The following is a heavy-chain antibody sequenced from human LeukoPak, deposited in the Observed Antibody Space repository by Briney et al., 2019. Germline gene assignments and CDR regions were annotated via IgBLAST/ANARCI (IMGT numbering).Heavy chain of an antibody. CDR3: AKLINYYGSGSYWYFDL. Sequence: GGSLRLSCAASGFTFSSYAMSWVRQAPGKGLEWVSAISGSGGSIYYADSVKGRFTISRDNSKNTLYLQMNSLRAEDTAVYYCAKLINYYGSGSYWYFDLWGRGTLVTVSS. CDR2: ISGSGGSI. V-gene: IGHV3-23*01. D-gene: IGHD3-10*01. CDR1: GFTFSSYA. J-gene: IGHJ2*01.